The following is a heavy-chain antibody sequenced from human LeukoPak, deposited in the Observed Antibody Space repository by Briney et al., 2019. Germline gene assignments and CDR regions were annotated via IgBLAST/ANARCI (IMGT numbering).Heavy chain of an antibody. Sequence: GGSLRLSCAASGFTFSSYGMHWVRQAPGKGLEWVAVISYDGSNKYYADSVKGRFTISRDNSKNTLYLQMNSLRAEDTAVYYCAEDCSGGSCYRFDYWGQGTLVTVSS. CDR2: ISYDGSNK. J-gene: IGHJ4*02. CDR3: AEDCSGGSCYRFDY. CDR1: GFTFSSYG. V-gene: IGHV3-30*18. D-gene: IGHD2-15*01.